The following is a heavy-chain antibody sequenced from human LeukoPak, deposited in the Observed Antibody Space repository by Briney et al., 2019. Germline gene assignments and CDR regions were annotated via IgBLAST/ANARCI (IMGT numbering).Heavy chain of an antibody. V-gene: IGHV3-23*01. J-gene: IGHJ4*02. CDR1: GFTFSSYA. CDR3: AKNLIQGWGLFFYY. Sequence: GGSLRLSCAASGFTFSSYAMSWVRQAPGKGLEWVSAISDSGSSTYYADSVKGRFTISRDNSKNTLHLQMNSLRAEDTAIYYSAKNLIQGWGLFFYYCRRGPLAAVSS. CDR2: ISDSGSST. D-gene: IGHD6-19*01.